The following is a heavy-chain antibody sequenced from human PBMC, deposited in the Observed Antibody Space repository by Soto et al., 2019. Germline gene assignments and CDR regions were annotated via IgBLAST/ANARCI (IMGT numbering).Heavy chain of an antibody. J-gene: IGHJ5*02. Sequence: GGSLRLSCAASGFTFSNYGRHWVRQAPDRGLEWVAVIWYDGSKKFYAASVKGRFTISRDDSRKTLYLEMNSLRVDDTGVYYCVREDSFRGSSAPWGQGTLLTVSS. CDR1: GFTFSNYG. V-gene: IGHV3-33*01. CDR2: IWYDGSKK. D-gene: IGHD2-2*01. CDR3: VREDSFRGSSAP.